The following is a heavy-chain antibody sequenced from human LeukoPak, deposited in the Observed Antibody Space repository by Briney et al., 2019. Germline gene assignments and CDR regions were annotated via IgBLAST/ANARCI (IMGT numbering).Heavy chain of an antibody. D-gene: IGHD3-10*01. Sequence: GGSLRLSCAASGFTFSAYSMNWVRQAPGKGLEWVSSISSSSSYIYYADSVKGRLTISRDNAKNSLYLQMNSLRAEDTAVYFCARETVYGSRSYHPYWGQGTLVTVSS. CDR3: ARETVYGSRSYHPY. V-gene: IGHV3-21*01. CDR2: ISSSSSYI. CDR1: GFTFSAYS. J-gene: IGHJ4*02.